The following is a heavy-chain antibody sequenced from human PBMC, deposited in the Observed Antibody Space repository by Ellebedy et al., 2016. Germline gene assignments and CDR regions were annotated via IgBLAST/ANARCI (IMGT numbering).Heavy chain of an antibody. CDR2: IIPIFGTA. V-gene: IGHV1-69*13. Sequence: SVKVSXXASGYVFSDYYIHWVRQAPGQGLEWMGGIIPIFGTANYAQKFQGRVTITADESTSTAYMELSSLRSEDTAVYYCARDRVAAGLLYYYYGMDVWGQGTTVTVSS. CDR1: GYVFSDYY. D-gene: IGHD6-13*01. CDR3: ARDRVAAGLLYYYYGMDV. J-gene: IGHJ6*02.